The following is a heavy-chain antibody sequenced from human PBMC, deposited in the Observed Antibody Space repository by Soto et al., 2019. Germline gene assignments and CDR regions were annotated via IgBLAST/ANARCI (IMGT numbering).Heavy chain of an antibody. D-gene: IGHD4-17*01. CDR1: GGSISSGGYS. CDR3: ARSTGYGDSYFDY. Sequence: SETLSLTCAVSGGSISSGGYSWSWIRQPPGKGLEWIGYIYHSGSTYYNPSLKSRVTISVDRSKNQFSLKLSSVTAADTAVYYCARSTGYGDSYFDYWGQGILVTVSS. CDR2: IYHSGST. J-gene: IGHJ4*02. V-gene: IGHV4-30-2*01.